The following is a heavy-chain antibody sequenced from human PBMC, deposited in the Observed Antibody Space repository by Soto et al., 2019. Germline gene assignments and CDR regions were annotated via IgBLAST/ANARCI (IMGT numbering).Heavy chain of an antibody. D-gene: IGHD2-15*01. J-gene: IGHJ5*02. CDR2: IIPIFGTA. V-gene: IGHV1-69*12. CDR1: GGTFSSYA. CDR3: ARSYCSGGSCYASGFDP. Sequence: QVQLVQSGAEVKKPGSSVKVSCKASGGTFSSYAISWVRQAPGQGLEWMGGIIPIFGTANYAQKFQGRVRMTADESTSTAYMELRSLRSEETAVYCCARSYCSGGSCYASGFDPWGQGTLVTVSS.